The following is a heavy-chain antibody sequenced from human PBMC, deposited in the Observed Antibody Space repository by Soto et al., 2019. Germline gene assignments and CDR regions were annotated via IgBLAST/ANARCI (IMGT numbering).Heavy chain of an antibody. D-gene: IGHD6-13*01. CDR3: AKDVMGAAAGGDYFDY. CDR1: GFTFSSYA. J-gene: IGHJ4*02. CDR2: ISGSGGST. Sequence: EVQLLESGGGLVQPGGSLRLSCAASGFTFSSYAMSWVRQAPGKGLEWVSAISGSGGSTYYADSVKGRFTISRDNSKNTLDLKMNSLRAEDTAVYYCAKDVMGAAAGGDYFDYWGQGTLVTVSS. V-gene: IGHV3-23*01.